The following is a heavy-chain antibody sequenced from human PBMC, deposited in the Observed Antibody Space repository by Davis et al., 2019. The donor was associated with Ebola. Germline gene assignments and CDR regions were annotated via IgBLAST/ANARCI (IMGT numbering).Heavy chain of an antibody. CDR1: GYTFTKYG. CDR2: INPNSGGT. V-gene: IGHV1-2*06. D-gene: IGHD3-10*01. Sequence: ASVKVSCKASGYTFTKYGISWVRQAPGQGLEWMGRINPNSGGTNYAQKFQGRVTMTRDTSISTAYMELSSLRSEDTAVYYCARDPSITMVRGVIITDYGMDVWGQGTTVTVSS. CDR3: ARDPSITMVRGVIITDYGMDV. J-gene: IGHJ6*02.